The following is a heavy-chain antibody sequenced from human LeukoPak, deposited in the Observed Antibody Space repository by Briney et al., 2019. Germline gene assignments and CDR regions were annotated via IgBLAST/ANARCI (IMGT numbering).Heavy chain of an antibody. CDR2: INPNSGGT. CDR1: GYTFTGYY. V-gene: IGHV1-2*02. CDR3: ARDPAVDIVVVPAAMGWFDP. D-gene: IGHD2-2*01. J-gene: IGHJ5*02. Sequence: ASARVSCKASGYTFTGYYMHWVRQAPGQGLEWMGWINPNSGGTNYAQKFQGRVTMTRDTSISTAYMELSRLRSDDTAVYYCARDPAVDIVVVPAAMGWFDPWGQGTLVTASS.